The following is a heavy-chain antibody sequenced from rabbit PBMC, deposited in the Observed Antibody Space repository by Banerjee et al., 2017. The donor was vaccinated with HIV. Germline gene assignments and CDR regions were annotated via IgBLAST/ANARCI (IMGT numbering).Heavy chain of an antibody. CDR1: GFDFTNYY. V-gene: IGHV1S7*01. D-gene: IGHD8-1*01. Sequence: QLTETGGGLVQPGGSLTLSCKASGFDFTNYYISWVRQAPGKGLEWIGIIYSAKGSTDYASWVNGRFTISSDNAQSTVDLKMTSLTAADTATYFCARDGAGGSYFALWGQGTLVTVS. CDR2: IYSAKGST. CDR3: ARDGAGGSYFAL. J-gene: IGHJ4*01.